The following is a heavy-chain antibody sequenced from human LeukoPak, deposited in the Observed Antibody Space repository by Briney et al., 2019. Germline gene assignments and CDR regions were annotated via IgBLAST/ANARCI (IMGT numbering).Heavy chain of an antibody. D-gene: IGHD6-19*01. Sequence: MSSQTLSLTCAVSGGSISSGGYSWSWIRQPPGKGLEWIGYIYYSGSTYYNPSLKSRVTISVDTSKNQFSLKLSSVTAADTAFYYCARDPIAVADISAFDIWGQGTMVTASS. CDR1: GGSISSGGYS. CDR2: IYYSGST. V-gene: IGHV4-30-4*07. J-gene: IGHJ3*02. CDR3: ARDPIAVADISAFDI.